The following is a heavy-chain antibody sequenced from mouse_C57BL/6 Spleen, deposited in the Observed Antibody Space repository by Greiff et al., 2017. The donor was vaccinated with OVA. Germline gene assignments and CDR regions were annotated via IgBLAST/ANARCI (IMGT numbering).Heavy chain of an antibody. Sequence: QVHVKQSGAELVKPGASVKMSCKASGYTFTSYWITWVKQRPGQGLEWIGDIYPGSGSTNYNEKFKSKATLTVDTSSSTAYMQLSSLTSEDSAVDYCARGVSSTGFAYWGQGTLVTVSA. V-gene: IGHV1-55*01. J-gene: IGHJ3*01. D-gene: IGHD4-1*01. CDR2: IYPGSGST. CDR3: ARGVSSTGFAY. CDR1: GYTFTSYW.